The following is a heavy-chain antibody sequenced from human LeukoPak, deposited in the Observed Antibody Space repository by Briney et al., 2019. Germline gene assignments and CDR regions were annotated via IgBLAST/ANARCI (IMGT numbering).Heavy chain of an antibody. V-gene: IGHV3-30*04. CDR1: GFTFSSYA. J-gene: IGHJ4*02. CDR2: ISYAGSNE. Sequence: PGGSLRLSCAASGFTFSSYAMHWVRQAPGKGLEWVAVISYAGSNEYYAASVKGRFTISRDSSNNTFYLQMNSLRPEDTAVYYFARGGAPAVYFDYWGQGALVIVSS. D-gene: IGHD1-26*01. CDR3: ARGGAPAVYFDY.